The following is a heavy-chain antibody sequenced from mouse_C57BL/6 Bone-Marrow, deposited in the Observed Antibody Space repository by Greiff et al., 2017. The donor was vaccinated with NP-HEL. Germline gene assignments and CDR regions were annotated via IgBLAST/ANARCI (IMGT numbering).Heavy chain of an antibody. CDR2: IHPNSGST. V-gene: IGHV1-64*01. D-gene: IGHD4-1*01. J-gene: IGHJ4*01. CDR3: ARWDWNYAMEY. Sequence: QVQLKQPGAELVKPGASVKLSCKASGYTFTSYWMHWVKQRPGQGLEWIGMIHPNSGSTNYNEKFKSKATLTVDKSSSTAYMQLSSLTSEDSAVYYCARWDWNYAMEYWGKGTSVTVSS. CDR1: GYTFTSYW.